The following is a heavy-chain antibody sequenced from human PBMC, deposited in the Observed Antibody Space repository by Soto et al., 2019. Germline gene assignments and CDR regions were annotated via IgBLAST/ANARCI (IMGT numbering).Heavy chain of an antibody. V-gene: IGHV2-5*02. J-gene: IGHJ6*02. CDR3: AHMKFFHGTPYYFTGMAV. D-gene: IGHD1-26*01. CDR1: GFPLNTKGKG. CDR2: IYWDDDR. Sequence: SGAALGYAAQPLRMTCTSCGFPLNTKGKGVGWIRQPPGKALEWLALIYWDDDRRYSSSLKSRLTITKDTSKNQVVLTMTNMDPVDTATYYFAHMKFFHGTPYYFTGMAVLGQGTTVPVSS.